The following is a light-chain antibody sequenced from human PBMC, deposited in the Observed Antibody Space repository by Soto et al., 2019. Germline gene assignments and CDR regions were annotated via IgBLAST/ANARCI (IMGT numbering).Light chain of an antibody. J-gene: IGKJ1*01. CDR2: DAS. CDR3: QQYNSYSGT. V-gene: IGKV1-5*01. Sequence: DIQMTQSPSTLSASVGDTVTITCRASQSISSWLAWYQQKPGKAPKLLIFDASSLESGVPSRFSGSGSGTEFTLTISSLQPDDFATYYCQQYNSYSGTFGHGTKVEIK. CDR1: QSISSW.